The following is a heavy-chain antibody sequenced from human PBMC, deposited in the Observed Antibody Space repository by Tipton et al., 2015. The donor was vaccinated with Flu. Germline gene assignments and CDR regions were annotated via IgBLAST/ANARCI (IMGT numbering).Heavy chain of an antibody. CDR2: IHSSQTT. J-gene: IGHJ5*02. V-gene: IGHV4-4*07. D-gene: IGHD2-2*01. CDR3: SRGVGTSWYATA. CDR1: GDSISGFW. Sequence: TLSLTCTVSGDSISGFWWNWIRQPAGKGLGWIGHIHSSQTTSYNPSLRSRATMSVDTSKNQLFLTLYSVTAADTAVYYCSRGVGTSWYATAWGQGILVTVSP.